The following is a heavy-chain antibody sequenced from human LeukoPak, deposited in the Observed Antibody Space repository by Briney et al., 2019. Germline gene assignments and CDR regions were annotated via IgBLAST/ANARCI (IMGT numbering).Heavy chain of an antibody. Sequence: GGSLRLSCAASGFTVSSNYMIWVRQAPGKGLEWVSVIYSGGSTYYADSVKGRFTISRDNSKNTLYLQMNSLRAEDTAVYYCARENSGWTEDGYFDYWGQGTLVTVSS. V-gene: IGHV3-53*01. J-gene: IGHJ4*02. CDR1: GFTVSSNY. CDR3: ARENSGWTEDGYFDY. D-gene: IGHD6-19*01. CDR2: IYSGGST.